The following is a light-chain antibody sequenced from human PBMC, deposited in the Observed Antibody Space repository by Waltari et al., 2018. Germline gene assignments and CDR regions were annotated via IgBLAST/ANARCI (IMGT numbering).Light chain of an antibody. V-gene: IGLV2-14*03. Sequence: QSALTQPASVSGSPGQSITISCAGTSRDVGGYNYVSWYQQHPARAPKLMIYDVTNRPSGVSNRFSGSKSGNTASLTISGLQAEDEADYYCSSYTSSRTVVFGGGTKLTVL. CDR3: SSYTSSRTVV. CDR2: DVT. J-gene: IGLJ2*01. CDR1: SRDVGGYNY.